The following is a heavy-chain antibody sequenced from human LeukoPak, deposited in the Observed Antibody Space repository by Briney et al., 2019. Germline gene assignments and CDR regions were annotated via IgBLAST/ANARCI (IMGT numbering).Heavy chain of an antibody. J-gene: IGHJ3*02. CDR3: ARDYKAVLLWFGELGPAFDI. Sequence: ASVNVPCKASGYTFTGYYMHWVRQAPGQGRGWMGWINPNSGGTNYAQKFQGRVTMTRDTSISTAYMELSRLRSGDTAVYYCARDYKAVLLWFGELGPAFDIWGQGTMVTVSS. V-gene: IGHV1-2*02. CDR2: INPNSGGT. CDR1: GYTFTGYY. D-gene: IGHD3-10*01.